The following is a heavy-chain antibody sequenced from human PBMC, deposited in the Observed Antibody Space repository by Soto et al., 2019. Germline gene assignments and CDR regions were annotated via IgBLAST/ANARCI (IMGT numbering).Heavy chain of an antibody. CDR3: ARGFVDSSGYFYY. J-gene: IGHJ4*02. CDR2: INAGNGNT. V-gene: IGHV1-3*05. CDR1: GYTFTSYA. D-gene: IGHD3-22*01. Sequence: QVPLVQSGAEEKKPGASVKVSCKASGYTFTSYAMHWVRQAPGQRLEWMGWINAGNGNTKYSQKFQGRGTITRDTSASTAYMELSSLRHEDTAVYYCARGFVDSSGYFYYWGQGTLVTVSS.